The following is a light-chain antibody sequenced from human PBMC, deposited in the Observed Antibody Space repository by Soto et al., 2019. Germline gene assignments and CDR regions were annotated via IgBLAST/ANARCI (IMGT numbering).Light chain of an antibody. V-gene: IGLV2-14*01. J-gene: IGLJ1*01. CDR1: SSDVGGYNY. CDR2: DVS. Sequence: QSVLTQPASVSGSPGQSITISCTGTSSDVGGYNYVSWYQQHPGKAPKLMIYDVSIRPSGVSHRFSGSKSGNTASLTISGLLVEDEADYYCSSYTSSTTLYVFGTGTKLTVL. CDR3: SSYTSSTTLYV.